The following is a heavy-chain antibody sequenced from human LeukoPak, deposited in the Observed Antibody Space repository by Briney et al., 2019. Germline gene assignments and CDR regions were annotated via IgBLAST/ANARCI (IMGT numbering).Heavy chain of an antibody. CDR1: GFTFGNYA. CDR2: ISGTGSST. D-gene: IGHD3-16*02. V-gene: IGHV3-23*01. Sequence: GGSLRLSCEASGFTFGNYAMNWVRQAPGKGLEWVSTISGTGSSTYYADSAKGRFTISRDNAKNSLYLQMNSLRAEDTAVYYCARDYRGSYGYNWFDPWGQGTLVTVSS. CDR3: ARDYRGSYGYNWFDP. J-gene: IGHJ5*02.